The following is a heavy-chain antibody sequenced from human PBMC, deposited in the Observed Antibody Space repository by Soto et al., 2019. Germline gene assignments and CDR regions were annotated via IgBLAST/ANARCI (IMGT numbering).Heavy chain of an antibody. Sequence: QVQLVQSGAEVKKPGSSVKVSCKASGGTFSSYTISWVRQAPGQGLEWMGRIIPILGIANYAQKFQGRVTITADKSTSTADMELSSLRSEDTAVYYCARLYYYDSSGYYLDYWGQGTLVTVSS. CDR2: IIPILGIA. CDR1: GGTFSSYT. CDR3: ARLYYYDSSGYYLDY. D-gene: IGHD3-22*01. J-gene: IGHJ4*02. V-gene: IGHV1-69*02.